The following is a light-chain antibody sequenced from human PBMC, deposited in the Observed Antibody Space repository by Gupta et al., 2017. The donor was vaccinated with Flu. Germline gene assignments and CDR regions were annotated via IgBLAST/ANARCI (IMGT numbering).Light chain of an antibody. J-gene: IGKJ2*01. CDR2: LGS. CDR3: MQALQTPRT. CDR1: QSLLHSNGYNY. Sequence: EIVMTHSPLSLPATPGEPASISCRSSQSLLHSNGYNYLDWYLLKPGQSPQLLIYLGSNRASGVPDRFSGSGSGTDFTLKISRVDAEDVGVYYCMQALQTPRTFGQGTKLEIK. V-gene: IGKV2-28*01.